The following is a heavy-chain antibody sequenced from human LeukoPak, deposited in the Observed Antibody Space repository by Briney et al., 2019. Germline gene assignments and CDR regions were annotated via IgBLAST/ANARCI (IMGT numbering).Heavy chain of an antibody. Sequence: GGSLRLSCAASGFTFSSYAMHWVRQAPGKGLEWVSSISSSSSYIYYADSVKGRFTISRDNAKNSLYLQMNSLRAEDTAVYYCARDSHIVVVVAATPHYYYYMDVWGKGTTVTVSS. CDR1: GFTFSSYA. CDR2: ISSSSSYI. J-gene: IGHJ6*03. D-gene: IGHD2-15*01. V-gene: IGHV3-21*01. CDR3: ARDSHIVVVVAATPHYYYYMDV.